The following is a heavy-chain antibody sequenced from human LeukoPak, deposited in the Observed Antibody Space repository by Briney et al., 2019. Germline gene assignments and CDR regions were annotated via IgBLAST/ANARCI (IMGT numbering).Heavy chain of an antibody. CDR3: ARDMVPAAMFDY. Sequence: PSETLSLTCTVSGGSISSSSYYWGWIRQPPGKGLEWIGSIYYSGSTYYNPSLKSRVTISVDTSKNQFSLKLSSVTAADTAVYYCARDMVPAAMFDYWGQGTLVTVSS. V-gene: IGHV4-39*02. D-gene: IGHD2-2*01. CDR1: GGSISSSSYY. J-gene: IGHJ4*02. CDR2: IYYSGST.